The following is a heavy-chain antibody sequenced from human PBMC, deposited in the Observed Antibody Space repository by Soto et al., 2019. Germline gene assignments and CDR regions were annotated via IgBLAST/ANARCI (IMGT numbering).Heavy chain of an antibody. CDR2: IYQSGST. CDR3: ARTHLRLRFGFRQGHDYFDY. J-gene: IGHJ4*02. V-gene: IGHV4-30-2*01. D-gene: IGHD3-16*01. CDR1: GGSLSSSAYS. Sequence: SETLSLTCAVSGGSLSSSAYSWSWIRQPPGKGLEWIGFIYQSGSTYYNPSLKSRVTMSLDRPKNQFSLKLSSVTAADTAVYYCARTHLRLRFGFRQGHDYFDYWGQGTLVTVS.